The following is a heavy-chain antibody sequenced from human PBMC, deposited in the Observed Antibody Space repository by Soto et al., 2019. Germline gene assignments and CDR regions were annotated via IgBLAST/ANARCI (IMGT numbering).Heavy chain of an antibody. V-gene: IGHV3-30*18. J-gene: IGHJ4*02. CDR3: ANWHYPQSD. CDR1: GFTFNTYG. Sequence: QVQLVESGGGVVQPGKSLSLSCAASGFTFNTYGMHWVRQSPGKGPEWVAVISNDGSNKYYADSVKGRFTISRDNSKNTLYLQMNSLRAEDTAVYYGANWHYPQSDWGQGTLVSVSS. D-gene: IGHD1-7*01. CDR2: ISNDGSNK.